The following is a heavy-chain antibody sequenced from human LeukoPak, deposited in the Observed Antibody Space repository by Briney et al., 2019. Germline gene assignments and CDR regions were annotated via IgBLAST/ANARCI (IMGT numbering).Heavy chain of an antibody. Sequence: PGGSLRLSCVASGFTFSNYGMHWVRQAPGKGLEWVAVISYDGSNKYYADSVKGRFTISRDNSKNTLYLQMNSLRAEDTAVYYCARDPGPYCSGGSCYSGVEDYWGQGTLVTVSS. V-gene: IGHV3-30*03. J-gene: IGHJ4*02. CDR3: ARDPGPYCSGGSCYSGVEDY. CDR1: GFTFSNYG. CDR2: ISYDGSNK. D-gene: IGHD2-15*01.